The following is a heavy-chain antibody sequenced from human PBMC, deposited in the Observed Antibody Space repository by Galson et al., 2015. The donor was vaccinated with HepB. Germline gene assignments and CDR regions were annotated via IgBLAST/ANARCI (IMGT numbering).Heavy chain of an antibody. CDR2: INSDGSST. D-gene: IGHD5-24*01. CDR3: AREILGYNTPFDY. V-gene: IGHV3-74*01. J-gene: IGHJ4*02. Sequence: FLRLSCAASGFTFSSYWMHWVRQAPGKGLVWVSRINSDGSSTSYADSVKGRFTISRDNAKNTLYLQMNSLRAEDTAVYYCAREILGYNTPFDYWGQGTLVTVSS. CDR1: GFTFSSYW.